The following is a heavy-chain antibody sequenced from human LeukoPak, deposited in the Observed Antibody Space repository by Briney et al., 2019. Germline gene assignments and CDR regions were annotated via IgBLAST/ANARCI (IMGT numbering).Heavy chain of an antibody. CDR1: GFTFSSYW. CDR3: ARDHDAVGTTIDH. D-gene: IGHD1-14*01. Sequence: GGSLRLSCAASGFTFSSYWMHWVRQAPGEGLVWVSRIKSDGSVTWYADSVKGRSTISRDNAKNMLYLQMNSLRDEDTAVYFCARDHDAVGTTIDHWGQGTQVTVSS. CDR2: IKSDGSVT. V-gene: IGHV3-74*01. J-gene: IGHJ4*02.